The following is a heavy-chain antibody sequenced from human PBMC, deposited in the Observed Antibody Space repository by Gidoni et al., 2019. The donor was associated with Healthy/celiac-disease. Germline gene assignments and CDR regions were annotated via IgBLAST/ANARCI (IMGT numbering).Heavy chain of an antibody. J-gene: IGHJ4*02. CDR3: AKGGPYCSSTSCSYNWNFPFDY. CDR1: GFTFSSYG. D-gene: IGHD2-2*01. V-gene: IGHV3-30*18. CDR2: ISYDGSNK. Sequence: QVQLVESGGGVVQPGRSLRLSCAASGFTFSSYGMHWVRQAPPKGLEWVAVISYDGSNKYYADSVKGRFTISRDNSKNTLYLQMNSLRAEDTAVYYCAKGGPYCSSTSCSYNWNFPFDYWGQGTLVTVSS.